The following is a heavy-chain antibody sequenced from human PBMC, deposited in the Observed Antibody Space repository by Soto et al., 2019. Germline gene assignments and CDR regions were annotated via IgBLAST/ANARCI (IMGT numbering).Heavy chain of an antibody. Sequence: ASVKVSWKVAGYTLTELSMHLGRQAPGKGLEWMGGFDPEDGETIYAQKFQGRVTMTEDTSTDTAYMELSSLRSEDAAVYYCATPVAGTRVIDYWGQGTLVTVSS. CDR1: GYTLTELS. CDR3: ATPVAGTRVIDY. V-gene: IGHV1-24*01. J-gene: IGHJ4*02. CDR2: FDPEDGET. D-gene: IGHD6-19*01.